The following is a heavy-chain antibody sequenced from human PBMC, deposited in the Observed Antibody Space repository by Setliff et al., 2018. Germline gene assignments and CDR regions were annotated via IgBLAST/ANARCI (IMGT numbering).Heavy chain of an antibody. CDR1: GDSISSGSYH. V-gene: IGHV4-61*02. D-gene: IGHD1-1*01. CDR2: IHPSGST. Sequence: PSETLSLTCTVSGDSISSGSYHWSWIRKPAGKGLEWIGRIHPSGSTNYNPSLKSRVTISVDTSKNQFSLKVSSVTAADTAVYYCARTTGSTHNWLDPWGPGTLVTFSS. CDR3: ARTTGSTHNWLDP. J-gene: IGHJ5*02.